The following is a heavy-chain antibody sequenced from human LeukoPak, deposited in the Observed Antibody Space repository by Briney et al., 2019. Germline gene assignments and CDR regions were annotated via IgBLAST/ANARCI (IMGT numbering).Heavy chain of an antibody. J-gene: IGHJ5*02. CDR1: GYTFTGYY. Sequence: ASVKVSCKASGYTFTGYYMHWVRQAPGQGLEWMGWINPNSGGTNYAQKFQGRVTMTRDTSISTAYMELSRLRSDDTAVYYCARERAAAGTGWFDPWGQGTLVTVS. D-gene: IGHD6-13*01. CDR2: INPNSGGT. V-gene: IGHV1-2*02. CDR3: ARERAAAGTGWFDP.